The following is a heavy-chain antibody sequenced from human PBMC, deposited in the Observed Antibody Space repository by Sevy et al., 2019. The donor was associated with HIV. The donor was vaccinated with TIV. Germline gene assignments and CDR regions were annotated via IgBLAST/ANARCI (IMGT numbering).Heavy chain of an antibody. CDR2: IYSGGST. Sequence: GGSLRLSCAASVFTVSSNYMSWVRQAPGKGLEWVSVIYSGGSTYYADSVKGRFTISRDNSKNTLYLQMNSLRAEDTAVYYCARTGRDGYNPHYYYYYYMDVWGKGTTVTVSS. J-gene: IGHJ6*03. CDR1: VFTVSSNY. V-gene: IGHV3-53*01. D-gene: IGHD5-12*01. CDR3: ARTGRDGYNPHYYYYYYMDV.